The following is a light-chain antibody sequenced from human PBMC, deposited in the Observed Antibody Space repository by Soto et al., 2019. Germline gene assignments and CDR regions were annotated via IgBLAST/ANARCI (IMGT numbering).Light chain of an antibody. CDR1: SSDIGAYNY. CDR2: EVN. Sequence: QSALTQPPSASGSPGQSVTISCTGTSSDIGAYNYVSWFQQHPGEAPKLIISEVNKWPSGVPNRFSGSKSGNTASLTVSGLQAEDEADYYCTSYGGRDNLIFGGGTKRTVL. CDR3: TSYGGRDNLI. V-gene: IGLV2-8*01. J-gene: IGLJ2*01.